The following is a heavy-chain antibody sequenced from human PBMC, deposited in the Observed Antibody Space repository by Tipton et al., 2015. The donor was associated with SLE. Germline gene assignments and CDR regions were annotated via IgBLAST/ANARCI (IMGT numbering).Heavy chain of an antibody. D-gene: IGHD1-1*01. CDR1: GFTFSSYE. V-gene: IGHV3-48*03. J-gene: IGHJ5*02. CDR2: ISSSGTTI. CDR3: ARGGWTGTSWFDP. Sequence: GSLRLSCAASGFTFSSYEMNWVRQAPGKGLEWLSYISSSGTTIYYADSVKGRFTISRDNAKNSLYLQMNSLRAEDTALYYCARGGWTGTSWFDPWGQGTLVTVSS.